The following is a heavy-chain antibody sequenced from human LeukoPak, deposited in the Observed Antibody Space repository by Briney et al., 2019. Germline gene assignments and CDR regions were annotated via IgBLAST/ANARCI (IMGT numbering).Heavy chain of an antibody. CDR3: AKDQYVDYFDY. CDR1: GFTFNTYS. J-gene: IGHJ4*02. D-gene: IGHD3-16*01. V-gene: IGHV3-30*18. CDR2: ISYDGGNK. Sequence: GGSLRLSCAASGFTFNTYSVNWVRQAPGKGLEWVAVISYDGGNKYYADSVKGRFTISRDNSKNTLYLQMNSLRAEDTAVYYCAKDQYVDYFDYWGQGTLVTVSS.